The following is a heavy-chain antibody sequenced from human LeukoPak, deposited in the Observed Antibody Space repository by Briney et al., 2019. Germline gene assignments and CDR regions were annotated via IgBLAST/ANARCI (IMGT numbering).Heavy chain of an antibody. J-gene: IGHJ4*02. CDR3: ATYPGIAAAGNSYFDY. Sequence: SVKVSCKASGGTFSSYAISWVRQAPGQGLEWMGGIIPIFGTANYAQKFQGRVTITTDESTSTAYMELSSLRSEDTAVYYCATYPGIAAAGNSYFDYWGQGTLVTVSS. CDR2: IIPIFGTA. V-gene: IGHV1-69*05. D-gene: IGHD6-13*01. CDR1: GGTFSSYA.